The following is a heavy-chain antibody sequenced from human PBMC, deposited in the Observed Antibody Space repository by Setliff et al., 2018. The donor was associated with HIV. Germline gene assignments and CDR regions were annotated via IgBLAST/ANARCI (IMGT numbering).Heavy chain of an antibody. V-gene: IGHV4-59*01. D-gene: IGHD1-1*01. CDR1: GGSISNDY. J-gene: IGHJ3*02. CDR3: AREDGSNSHDTFEI. Sequence: PSETLSLTCTVSGGSISNDYWHWIRQSPGRGLEWIGYIYYTGSTNYNPSLKSRVAMSVDSSNHQFSLKLTSVTPADTAIYYFAREDGSNSHDTFEIWGQGILVTVSS. CDR2: IYYTGST.